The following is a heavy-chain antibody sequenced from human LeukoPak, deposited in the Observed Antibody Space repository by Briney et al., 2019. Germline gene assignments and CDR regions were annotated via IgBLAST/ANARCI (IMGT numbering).Heavy chain of an antibody. V-gene: IGHV3-7*01. Sequence: GGSLRLSCAASGFTFSSYWMSWVRQAPGKGLVWVANIKQDGSEKYYVDSVKGRFTISRDNAKNSLYLQMNSLRAEDTAVYYCARERASTVTTFYGMDVWGQGTTVTVSS. J-gene: IGHJ6*02. CDR2: IKQDGSEK. D-gene: IGHD4-17*01. CDR3: ARERASTVTTFYGMDV. CDR1: GFTFSSYW.